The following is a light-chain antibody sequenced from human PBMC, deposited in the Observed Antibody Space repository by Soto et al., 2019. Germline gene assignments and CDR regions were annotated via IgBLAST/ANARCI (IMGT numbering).Light chain of an antibody. Sequence: EIVLMQSPGTVSLSPGERATLSCRASQSITTSLAWYQRKPGQAPRLLIYDASTRATAIPDRFSGSGSGTDFTLTLSRLEAEDFAVYYCQQYATSPLTFGGGTKVEIK. V-gene: IGKV3-20*01. CDR2: DAS. CDR1: QSITTS. CDR3: QQYATSPLT. J-gene: IGKJ4*01.